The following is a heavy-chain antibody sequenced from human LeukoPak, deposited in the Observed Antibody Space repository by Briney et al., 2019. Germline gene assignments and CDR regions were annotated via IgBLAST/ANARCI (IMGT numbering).Heavy chain of an antibody. V-gene: IGHV4-39*07. Sequence: SETLSLTCTVSGGSISSSTYYWGWIRQPPGKGLEWIGSIYYSGSTYYNPSLKSRLTISVDTSKNQFSLRLSSVTAADTAVYYCARARGAFDIWGQGTMVTVSS. CDR1: GGSISSSTYY. J-gene: IGHJ3*02. CDR2: IYYSGST. CDR3: ARARGAFDI.